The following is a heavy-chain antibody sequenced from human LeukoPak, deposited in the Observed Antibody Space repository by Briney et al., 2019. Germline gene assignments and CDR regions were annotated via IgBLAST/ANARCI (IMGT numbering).Heavy chain of an antibody. J-gene: IGHJ3*02. D-gene: IGHD4-17*01. V-gene: IGHV1-18*01. CDR3: ARVYRAYGDYALVDAFDI. CDR2: ISAYNGNT. Sequence: ASVKVSCKASGYTFTSYGISWVRQAPGQGLEWMGWISAYNGNTNYAQKLQGRVTMTTDTSTSTAYMELRSLRSDDTAVYYCARVYRAYGDYALVDAFDIWGQGTMVTVSS. CDR1: GYTFTSYG.